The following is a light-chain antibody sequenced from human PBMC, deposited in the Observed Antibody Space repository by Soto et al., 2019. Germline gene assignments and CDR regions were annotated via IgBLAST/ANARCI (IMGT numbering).Light chain of an antibody. V-gene: IGKV3-20*01. CDR3: QQYGNAPFT. Sequence: EIVLTQSPATLSFSPGERATLTCRTSQSVSSSYLAWFQQRPGRAPRLLSYGTSSRATGIPDRFSGSGSGTVFTLTITRLEPADLAMYYCQQYGNAPFTFGHGTKVDFK. CDR1: QSVSSSY. CDR2: GTS. J-gene: IGKJ3*01.